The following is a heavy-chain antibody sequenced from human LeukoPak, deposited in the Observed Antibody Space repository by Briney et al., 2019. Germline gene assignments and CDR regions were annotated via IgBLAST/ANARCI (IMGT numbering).Heavy chain of an antibody. V-gene: IGHV1-46*01. Sequence: ASVKVSCTASGYTFTSYYMHWVRQAPGQGLEWMGIINPSGGSTSYAQKFQGRVTLTRDTSTNTVFMELSSLTSEDTAVYFCARATLPDFYFSYWGQGTLVTVSS. CDR1: GYTFTSYY. CDR2: INPSGGST. J-gene: IGHJ4*02. CDR3: ARATLPDFYFSY.